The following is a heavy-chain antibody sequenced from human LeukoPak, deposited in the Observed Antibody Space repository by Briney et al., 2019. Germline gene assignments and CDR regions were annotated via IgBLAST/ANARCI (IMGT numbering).Heavy chain of an antibody. CDR1: GFTFSSYS. CDR2: ISSSSSTI. CDR3: AREARGVDY. Sequence: PGGSLRLSCAASGFTFSSYSMIWVRQAPGKGLEWVSYISSSSSTIYYADSVKGRFTISRDNAKNSLYLQMNSLRAEDTAVYYCAREARGVDYGGQGTLVTVSS. V-gene: IGHV3-48*01. D-gene: IGHD6-6*01. J-gene: IGHJ4*02.